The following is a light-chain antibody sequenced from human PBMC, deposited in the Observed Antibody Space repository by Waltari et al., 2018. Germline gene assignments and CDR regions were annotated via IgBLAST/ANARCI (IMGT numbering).Light chain of an antibody. CDR3: QQYSSYPLT. CDR2: AAS. V-gene: IGKV1-16*02. Sequence: ISMTHSPSSLSASVRDSVTITCRASQGIRKHLAWMQQKPGKTPKSLIYAASTLQSGVPDKFSGSGSGTDFTLTISGLQPEDVAMYYCQQYSSYPLTFGGGTKVEIK. J-gene: IGKJ4*02. CDR1: QGIRKH.